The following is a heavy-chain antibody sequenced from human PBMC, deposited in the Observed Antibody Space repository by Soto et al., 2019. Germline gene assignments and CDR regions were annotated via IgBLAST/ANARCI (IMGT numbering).Heavy chain of an antibody. CDR1: GFTFSSYA. CDR3: ARWGAAAGYTY. CDR2: ISSNGDIT. Sequence: PGGSLRLSCAASGFTFSSYAMHWVRQAPGKGLEYVSAISSNGDITYYANSVKGRFTISRDNSKNTLYLQMGSLRAEDMAVYYCARWGAAAGYTYWGQGTLVTVSS. V-gene: IGHV3-64*01. J-gene: IGHJ4*02. D-gene: IGHD6-13*01.